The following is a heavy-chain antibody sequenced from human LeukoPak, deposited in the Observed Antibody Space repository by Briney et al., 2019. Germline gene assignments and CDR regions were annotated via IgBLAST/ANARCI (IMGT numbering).Heavy chain of an antibody. V-gene: IGHV3-23*01. CDR3: AKEGDIVVVPAAISFDY. D-gene: IGHD2-2*02. CDR1: GFTFSSYA. CDR2: ISGSGGST. Sequence: GGSLRLSCAASGFTFSSYAMSWVRQAPGKGLEWVSAISGSGGSTYYADSVKGRFTISRDNSKNTLYPQMNSLRAEDTAVYYCAKEGDIVVVPAAISFDYWGQGTLVTVSS. J-gene: IGHJ4*02.